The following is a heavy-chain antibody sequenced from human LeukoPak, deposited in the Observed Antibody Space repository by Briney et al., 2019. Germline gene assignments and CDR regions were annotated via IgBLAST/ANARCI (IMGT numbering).Heavy chain of an antibody. V-gene: IGHV3-23*01. CDR3: SKTYNWYFFDY. Sequence: GGSLRLSCAASGFTFSTYGMSWVRQAPGRGLEWVSGISAGGGSTYYADSVKGRFTISRDNSKNTLYLQMNSLRAEDTAFYYCSKTYNWYFFDYWGQGTLVTVSS. CDR2: ISAGGGST. J-gene: IGHJ4*02. CDR1: GFTFSTYG. D-gene: IGHD1-20*01.